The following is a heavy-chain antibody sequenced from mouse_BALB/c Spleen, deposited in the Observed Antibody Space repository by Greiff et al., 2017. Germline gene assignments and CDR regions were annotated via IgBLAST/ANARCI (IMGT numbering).Heavy chain of an antibody. CDR1: GFTFNTYA. CDR3: VREGYFDGNYWYFDV. CDR2: IRSKSNNYAT. D-gene: IGHD2-1*01. J-gene: IGHJ1*01. V-gene: IGHV10-3*03. Sequence: DVQLVESGGGLVQPKGSLKLSCAASGFTFNTYAMHWVCQAPGKGLEWVARIRSKSNNYATYYADSVKDRFTISRDDSQSMLYLQMNNLKTEDTAMYYCVREGYFDGNYWYFDVWGAGTTVTVSS.